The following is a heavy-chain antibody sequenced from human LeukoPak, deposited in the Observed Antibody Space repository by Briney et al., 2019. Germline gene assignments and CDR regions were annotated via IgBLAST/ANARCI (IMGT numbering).Heavy chain of an antibody. V-gene: IGHV5-51*01. CDR2: IHPADSDI. CDR3: ARRHYDSTDFDP. Sequence: LGESLKISCKASGQGFDNYWIGRVRQTPGKGLEWMGIIHPADSDIVYSPSFQGQVTISADKSISTAYLQWSSLKASDTAIYYCARRHYDSTDFDPWGQGTLVTVSS. CDR1: GQGFDNYW. D-gene: IGHD3-22*01. J-gene: IGHJ5*02.